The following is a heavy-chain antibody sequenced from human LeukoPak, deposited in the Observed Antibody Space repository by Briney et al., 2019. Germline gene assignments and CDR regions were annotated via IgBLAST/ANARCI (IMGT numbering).Heavy chain of an antibody. D-gene: IGHD3-10*01. Sequence: SETLSLTCAVYGGSFSGYYWSWIRQPPGKGLEWIGEINHSGSTNYNPSLKSRVTISVDTSKNQLSLKLSSVTAADTAVYYCARGRKTMVRGVISSSSLYYYSCYMDVWGKGTTVTVSS. CDR2: INHSGST. J-gene: IGHJ6*03. V-gene: IGHV4-34*01. CDR3: ARGRKTMVRGVISSSSLYYYSCYMDV. CDR1: GGSFSGYY.